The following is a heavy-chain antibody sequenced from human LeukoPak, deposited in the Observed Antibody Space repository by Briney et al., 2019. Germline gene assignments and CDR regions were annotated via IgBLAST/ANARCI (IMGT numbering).Heavy chain of an antibody. CDR1: VYTFTNYG. CDR2: ISAYNGNT. J-gene: IGHJ3*01. V-gene: IGHV1-18*01. D-gene: IGHD6-13*01. Sequence: ASVKVSCKTSVYTFTNYGASWVRQAPGLGLEWMGWISAYNGNTNYAQKVQGRVTMTTDTSTSTAYMELRSLRFDDTAVYYCARDQSLRLLQPSSTYLKHVFALWAQGSMVTVSS. CDR3: ARDQSLRLLQPSSTYLKHVFAL.